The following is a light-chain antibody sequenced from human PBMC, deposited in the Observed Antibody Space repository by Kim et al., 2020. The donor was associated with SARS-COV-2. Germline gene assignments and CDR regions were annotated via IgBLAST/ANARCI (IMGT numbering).Light chain of an antibody. CDR1: QSVSSN. Sequence: SGSQGERATLACRASQSVSSNLAWYQQKPGQAPRLLIYGASTRATGIPARFSGSGSGTEFTLTISSLQSEDFAVYYCQQYNNWPLTFGQGTKLEIK. J-gene: IGKJ2*01. V-gene: IGKV3-15*01. CDR3: QQYNNWPLT. CDR2: GAS.